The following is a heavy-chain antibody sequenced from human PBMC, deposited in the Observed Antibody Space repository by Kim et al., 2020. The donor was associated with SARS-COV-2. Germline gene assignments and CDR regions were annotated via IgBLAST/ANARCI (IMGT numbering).Heavy chain of an antibody. V-gene: IGHV3-48*04. D-gene: IGHD3-22*01. CDR3: ARGRGGYDSC. CDR1: GFTFSSYS. CDR2: ISSSSGTI. Sequence: GGSLRLSCAASGFTFSSYSMNWVRQAPGKGLEWVSYISSSSGTIYYADSVKGRFTISRDNAKNSLYLQMNSLRAEDTAVYYCARGRGGYDSCCGQDTLV. J-gene: IGHJ1*01.